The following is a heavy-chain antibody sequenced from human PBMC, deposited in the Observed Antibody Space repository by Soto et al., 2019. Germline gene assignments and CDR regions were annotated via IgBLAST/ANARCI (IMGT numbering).Heavy chain of an antibody. CDR2: IYSGGST. CDR3: VRGVEMTSIGYYFDF. D-gene: IGHD3-16*01. V-gene: IGHV3-53*01. Sequence: VGSLRLSCAASGFTVSSNYMSWVRQAPGKGLEWVSVIYSGGSTYYADSVMGRFTISRDNSKNTLYLQMYSLRAEDTAVYFCVRGVEMTSIGYYFDFWGQGTLVTVSS. J-gene: IGHJ4*02. CDR1: GFTVSSNY.